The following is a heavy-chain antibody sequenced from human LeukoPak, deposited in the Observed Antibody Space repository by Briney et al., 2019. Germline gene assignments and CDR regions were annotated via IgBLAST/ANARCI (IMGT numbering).Heavy chain of an antibody. CDR1: GFTFRSYA. CDR2: ISGSGGST. J-gene: IGHJ4*02. V-gene: IGHV3-23*01. Sequence: GGSLRLSCAASGFTFRSYAMSWVRQAPGKGLEWVSTISGSGGSTYYADSVKGRFTISRDNSKDTLYLQMNSLRADDTAVYYCAKVEINWSMDIDDYWGQGTLVTVSS. D-gene: IGHD5-12*01. CDR3: AKVEINWSMDIDDY.